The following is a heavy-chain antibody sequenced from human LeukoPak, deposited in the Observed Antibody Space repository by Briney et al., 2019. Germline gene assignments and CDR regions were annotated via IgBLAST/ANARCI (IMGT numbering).Heavy chain of an antibody. CDR1: GYSISSGYY. CDR3: AREPLYYDSGSYAFDI. D-gene: IGHD3-10*01. Sequence: SETLSLTCTVSGYSISSGYYWGWIRQTPGRGLEWIGTIYHSGSTYYNPSLKSRVTISVDTSKSQFSLILKSVTAADTAVYYCAREPLYYDSGSYAFDIWGQGTKVTVSS. V-gene: IGHV4-38-2*02. J-gene: IGHJ3*02. CDR2: IYHSGST.